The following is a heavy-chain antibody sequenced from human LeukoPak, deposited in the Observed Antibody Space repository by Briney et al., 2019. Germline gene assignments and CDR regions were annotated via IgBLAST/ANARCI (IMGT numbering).Heavy chain of an antibody. Sequence: SVKVSCKPSGGTFSSYAISWVRQAPGQGLEWMGGIIPIFGTANYAQKFQGRVTITTDESTSTAYMELSSLRAEDTAVYYCAGTDQIQLWPYDYWGQGTLVTVSS. V-gene: IGHV1-69*05. CDR1: GGTFSSYA. J-gene: IGHJ4*02. CDR3: AGTDQIQLWPYDY. D-gene: IGHD5-18*01. CDR2: IIPIFGTA.